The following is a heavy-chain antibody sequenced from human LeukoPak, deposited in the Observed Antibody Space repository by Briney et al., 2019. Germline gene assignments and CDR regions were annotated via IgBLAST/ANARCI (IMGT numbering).Heavy chain of an antibody. CDR1: GGSFSGYY. V-gene: IGHV4-59*01. D-gene: IGHD5-12*01. Sequence: PSETLSLTCAVYGGSFSGYYWSWIRQPPGKGLEWIGYIYYSGSTNYNPSLKSRVTISVDTSKNQFSLKLSSVTAADTAVYYCARDRGYSGYEDDAFDIWGQGTMVTVSS. CDR2: IYYSGST. CDR3: ARDRGYSGYEDDAFDI. J-gene: IGHJ3*02.